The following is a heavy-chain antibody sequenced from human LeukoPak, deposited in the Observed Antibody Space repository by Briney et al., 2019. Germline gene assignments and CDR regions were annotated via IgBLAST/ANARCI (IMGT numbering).Heavy chain of an antibody. CDR3: ARATVDTAMVTRRDAFDI. V-gene: IGHV1-8*01. CDR1: GYTFTSYD. D-gene: IGHD5-18*01. J-gene: IGHJ3*02. CDR2: MNPNSGNT. Sequence: RWASVKVSCKASGYTFTSYDINWVRQATGQGLEWMGWMNPNSGNTGYAQKFQGRVTMTRNTSISTAYMELSSLRSEDTAVYYCARATVDTAMVTRRDAFDIWGQGTMVTVSS.